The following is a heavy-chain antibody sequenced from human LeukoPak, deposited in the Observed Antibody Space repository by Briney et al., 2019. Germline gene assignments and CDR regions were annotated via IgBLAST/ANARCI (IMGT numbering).Heavy chain of an antibody. CDR2: INPNSGGT. V-gene: IGHV1-2*02. CDR1: GYTFTGYY. Sequence: GASVKVSCKASGYTFTGYYMHWVRQAPGQGLEWMGWINPNSGGTNYAQKFQGRVTMTRDTSISTTYMELSRLRSDDTAVYYCARDLWFGELYPRTFDPWGQGTLVTVSS. D-gene: IGHD3-10*01. CDR3: ARDLWFGELYPRTFDP. J-gene: IGHJ5*02.